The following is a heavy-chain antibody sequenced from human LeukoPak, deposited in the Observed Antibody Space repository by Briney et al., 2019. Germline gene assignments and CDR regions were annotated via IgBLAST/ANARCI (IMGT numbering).Heavy chain of an antibody. V-gene: IGHV1-24*01. CDR3: ATQVAGMMGDYFDY. CDR2: FDPEDGET. J-gene: IGHJ4*02. CDR1: GYTLTELS. D-gene: IGHD6-19*01. Sequence: ASVKVSCKVSGYTLTELSMHWVRQAPGKGLEWMGGFDPEDGETIYAQKFQGRVTMTEDTSTDTAYMELSSLRSEDTAVYYCATQVAGMMGDYFDYRGQGTLVTVSS.